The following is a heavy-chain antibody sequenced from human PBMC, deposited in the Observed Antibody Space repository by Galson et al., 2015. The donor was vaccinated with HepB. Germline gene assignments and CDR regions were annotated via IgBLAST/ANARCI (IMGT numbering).Heavy chain of an antibody. J-gene: IGHJ4*02. Sequence: SLRLSCAASGFTFSDYYMSWMRQAPGKGLEWLSYISHSGTTVYHADPLKGRFSISRDNAKNSLYLPMNSLRAEDTAVYYCARGLGGYWGQGTLVTVSS. V-gene: IGHV3-11*01. D-gene: IGHD2-15*01. CDR1: GFTFSDYY. CDR3: ARGLGGY. CDR2: ISHSGTTV.